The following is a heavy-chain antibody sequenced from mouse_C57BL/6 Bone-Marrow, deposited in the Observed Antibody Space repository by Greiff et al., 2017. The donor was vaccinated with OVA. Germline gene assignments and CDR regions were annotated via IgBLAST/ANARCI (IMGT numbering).Heavy chain of an antibody. CDR1: GYTFTSYW. D-gene: IGHD3-3*01. CDR2: IDPSDSYT. V-gene: IGHV1-59*01. CDR3: ARGGDGYYYAMDY. J-gene: IGHJ4*01. Sequence: QVQLQQPGAELVRPGTSVKLSCKASGYTFTSYWMHWVKQRPGQGLEWIGVIDPSDSYTNYNQKFKGKATLTVDTSSSTAYMQLSSLTSEDSAVYYCARGGDGYYYAMDYWGQGTSVTVSS.